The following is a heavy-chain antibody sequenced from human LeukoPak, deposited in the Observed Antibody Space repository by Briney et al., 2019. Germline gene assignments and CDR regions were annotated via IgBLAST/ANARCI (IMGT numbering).Heavy chain of an antibody. Sequence: GRSLRLSCAASGFTFDDYAMHWVRQAPGKGLEWVSGISWNSGSIGYADSVKGRFTISRDNAKNSLYLQMNSLRAEDTALYYCAGMAVGGADNWFAPWGQGPRVTVSS. V-gene: IGHV3-9*01. CDR1: GFTFDDYA. CDR2: ISWNSGSI. CDR3: AGMAVGGADNWFAP. D-gene: IGHD3-16*01. J-gene: IGHJ5*02.